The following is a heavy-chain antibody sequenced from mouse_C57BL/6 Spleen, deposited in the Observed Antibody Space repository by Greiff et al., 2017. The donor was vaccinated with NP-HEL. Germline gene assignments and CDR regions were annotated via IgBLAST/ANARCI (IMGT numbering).Heavy chain of an antibody. CDR2: INSDGSST. V-gene: IGHV5-16*01. Sequence: EVQVVESEGGLVQPGSSMKLSCTASGFTFSDYYMAWVRQVPEKGLEWVANINSDGSSTYYLDSFKSRFIISRDNAKNILYLQMSRLKSEDTATYYCARRAYYSEYGAMDYWGQGTSVTVSS. J-gene: IGHJ4*01. D-gene: IGHD2-12*01. CDR3: ARRAYYSEYGAMDY. CDR1: GFTFSDYY.